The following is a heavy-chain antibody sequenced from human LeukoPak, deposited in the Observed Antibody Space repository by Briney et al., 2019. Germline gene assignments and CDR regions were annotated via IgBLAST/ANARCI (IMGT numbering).Heavy chain of an antibody. CDR3: ARRLQVQTTFDC. V-gene: IGHV3-7*01. CDR1: GFIFSNYW. D-gene: IGHD2/OR15-2a*01. CDR2: IKEDGSET. Sequence: PGGSLRLSCAASGFIFSNYWMSWVRQAPGKGLEWVASIKEDGSETYYVDSVKGRFTISRDNAKNSLDLQMNSLRAEDTAVYYCARRLQVQTTFDCCGQGTLVTVSS. J-gene: IGHJ4*02.